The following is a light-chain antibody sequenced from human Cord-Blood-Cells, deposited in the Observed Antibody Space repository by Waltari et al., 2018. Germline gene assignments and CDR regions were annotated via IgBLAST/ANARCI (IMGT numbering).Light chain of an antibody. CDR2: QDS. J-gene: IGLJ3*02. CDR3: QAWDSSSGPWV. CDR1: KLGDKY. V-gene: IGLV3-1*01. Sequence: SYELTQPPSVSVSPGQTASITCSGDKLGDKYACWYQQKPGQSPVLVIYQDSKRPSGIPERFSGSNSGNTATLTISGTQAMEEADYYCQAWDSSSGPWVFGGGTKLTVL.